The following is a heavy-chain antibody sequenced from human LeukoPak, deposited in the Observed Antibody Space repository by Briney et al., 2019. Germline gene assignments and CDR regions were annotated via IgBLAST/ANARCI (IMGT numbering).Heavy chain of an antibody. CDR3: AREGPLVELLYNYYYMDV. V-gene: IGHV4-39*07. Sequence: SETLSLTCSVSGDSISSTSYYWGWIRQPPGKGLEWIGNMFYSGDTYYNPSLKSRVTISVDTSKNQFSLKLSSVTAADTAVYYCAREGPLVELLYNYYYMDVWGKGTTVTVSS. CDR1: GDSISSTSYY. CDR2: MFYSGDT. J-gene: IGHJ6*03. D-gene: IGHD1-7*01.